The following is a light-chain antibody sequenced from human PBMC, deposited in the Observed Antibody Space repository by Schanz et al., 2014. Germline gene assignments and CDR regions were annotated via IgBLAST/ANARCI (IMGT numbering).Light chain of an antibody. Sequence: IQMTQSPSTLSASVGDRVTLTCRASEGINSALAWYQREPGKAPKLLIYDDSSLESGVPSRFSGSGSGTEFTLTISSLQPDDFATYYCQHRTFGQGTKLEIK. CDR1: EGINSA. J-gene: IGKJ2*01. CDR3: QHRT. V-gene: IGKV1-13*02. CDR2: DDS.